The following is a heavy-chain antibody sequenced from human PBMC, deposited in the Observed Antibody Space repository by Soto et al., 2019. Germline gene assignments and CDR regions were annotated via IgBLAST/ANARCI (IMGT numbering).Heavy chain of an antibody. V-gene: IGHV1-69*01. D-gene: IGHD3-22*01. Sequence: QVQLVQSGAEVKKPGSSVKVSCKASGGTFSSYPISWVRQAPGQGLEWMGGIIPIFGTANYAQKFQGRVTITADESTSTAYMELSSLRSEDTAVYYCARGPHPYYDRGGWFDPWGQGTLVTVSS. CDR1: GGTFSSYP. CDR2: IIPIFGTA. CDR3: ARGPHPYYDRGGWFDP. J-gene: IGHJ5*02.